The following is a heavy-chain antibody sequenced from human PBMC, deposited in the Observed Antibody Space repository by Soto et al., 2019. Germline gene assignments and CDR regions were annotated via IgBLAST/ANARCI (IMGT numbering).Heavy chain of an antibody. CDR1: GYIFISQY. V-gene: IGHV1-2*02. CDR2: INPYSGTT. J-gene: IGHJ4*02. Sequence: GASVKVSCKTSGYIFISQYVHWVRLAPGQGLEWMGCINPYSGTTNYGENFEGRVTVTGDTSLSTVYMELGRLRSDDTAVYYCARTLHLGTYSRGLADWGQGTPVTVSS. D-gene: IGHD1-26*01. CDR3: ARTLHLGTYSRGLAD.